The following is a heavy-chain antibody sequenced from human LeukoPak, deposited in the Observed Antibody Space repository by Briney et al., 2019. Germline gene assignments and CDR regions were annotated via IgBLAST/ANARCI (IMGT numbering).Heavy chain of an antibody. CDR2: ISGSGGST. V-gene: IGHV3-23*01. CDR1: GFTFSSYA. D-gene: IGHD3-22*01. Sequence: GGSLRLSCAASGFTFSSYAMSWVRQAPGKGLEWVSAISGSGGSTYYADSVKGRFTISGDNSKNALYLQMNSLRAEDTAVYYCAKDLYYYDSSGYSSFDYWGQGTLVTVSS. J-gene: IGHJ4*02. CDR3: AKDLYYYDSSGYSSFDY.